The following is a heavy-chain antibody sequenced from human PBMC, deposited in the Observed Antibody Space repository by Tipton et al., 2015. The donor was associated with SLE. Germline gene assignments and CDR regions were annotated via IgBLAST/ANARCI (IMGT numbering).Heavy chain of an antibody. J-gene: IGHJ4*02. Sequence: LVQSGAEVKKPGESLKISCKGSGYIFSNFWIGWVRQMPGKGLEWMAIIFPDDSDAKYTPSFQGQLTMSADRSISTAYLQWSSLKASDTAMYYCARPIMITFGGVMGYFEYWGQGTLVTVSS. CDR1: GYIFSNFW. CDR2: IFPDDSDA. D-gene: IGHD3-16*01. CDR3: ARPIMITFGGVMGYFEY. V-gene: IGHV5-51*01.